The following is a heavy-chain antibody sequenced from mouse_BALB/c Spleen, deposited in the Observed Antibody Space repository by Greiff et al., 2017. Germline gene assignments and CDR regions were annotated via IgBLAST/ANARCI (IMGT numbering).Heavy chain of an antibody. Sequence: LVESGAELVKPGASVKLSCTASGFNIKDTYMHWVKQRPEQGLEWIGRIDPANGNTKYDPKFQGKATIASDTSSNTAYLQLSSLTSEDTSVYYCARCGYYGNYFAYWGQESLVTVCA. J-gene: IGHJ3*01. V-gene: IGHV14-3*02. D-gene: IGHD2-1*01. CDR1: GFNIKDTY. CDR3: ARCGYYGNYFAY. CDR2: IDPANGNT.